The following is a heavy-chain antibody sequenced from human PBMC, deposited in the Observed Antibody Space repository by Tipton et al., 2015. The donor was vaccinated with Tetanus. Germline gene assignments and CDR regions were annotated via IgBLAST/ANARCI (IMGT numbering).Heavy chain of an antibody. CDR1: GYIFNNYW. D-gene: IGHD2-8*01. J-gene: IGHJ4*02. Sequence: QLVQSGGEVKKPGESLKISCKGSGYIFNNYWIGWVRQKPGKGLEGMGIIYPGDSDTRYSPSFQGQVTISFDKSINTAYLQWSSLKASDTSMFYCARARCTDGVFNFGFWGQGALVTVAS. CDR3: ARARCTDGVFNFGF. V-gene: IGHV5-51*01. CDR2: IYPGDSDT.